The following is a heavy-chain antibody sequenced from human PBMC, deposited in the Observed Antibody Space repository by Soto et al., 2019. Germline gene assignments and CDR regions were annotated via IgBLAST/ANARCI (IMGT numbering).Heavy chain of an antibody. J-gene: IGHJ4*02. D-gene: IGHD6-19*01. CDR1: GGSISSGGYS. V-gene: IGHV4-30-2*01. Sequence: QLQLQESGSGLVKPSQTLSLTCAVSGGSISSGGYSWSWVRQPPGKGLEWIGYIYHSGSTYYTPSLKSRVTISVDRSKNQFSLKLSSVTAADTAVYYCAIAFRLKQWLFDYWGQGTLVTVSS. CDR3: AIAFRLKQWLFDY. CDR2: IYHSGST.